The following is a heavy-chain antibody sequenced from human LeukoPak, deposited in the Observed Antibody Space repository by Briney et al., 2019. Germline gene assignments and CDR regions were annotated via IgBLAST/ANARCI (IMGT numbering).Heavy chain of an antibody. Sequence: GGSLRLSCAASGFTFSSYEMNWVRQAPGKGLEWVSYISSSGSTIYYADSVKGRFTISRDNAKNSLYLQMNSLRAEDTAVYYCARDVGSGCYIVSAPRGWFDPWGQGTLVTVSS. D-gene: IGHD3-10*01. J-gene: IGHJ5*02. CDR2: ISSSGSTI. CDR3: ARDVGSGCYIVSAPRGWFDP. CDR1: GFTFSSYE. V-gene: IGHV3-48*03.